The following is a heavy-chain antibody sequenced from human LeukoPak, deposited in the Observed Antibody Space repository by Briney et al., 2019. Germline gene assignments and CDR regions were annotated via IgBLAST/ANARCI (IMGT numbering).Heavy chain of an antibody. CDR2: IYYSGST. J-gene: IGHJ6*02. D-gene: IGHD3-10*01. CDR3: ARLPVIGSYYGSGSPNGTLDV. Sequence: SETLSLTCTVSGGSISSYYWSWIRQPPGKGLEWIGYIYYSGSTNYNPSLKSRVTISVDTSKNQFSLKLSSVTAADTAVYYCARLPVIGSYYGSGSPNGTLDVWGQGTTVTVSS. V-gene: IGHV4-59*08. CDR1: GGSISSYY.